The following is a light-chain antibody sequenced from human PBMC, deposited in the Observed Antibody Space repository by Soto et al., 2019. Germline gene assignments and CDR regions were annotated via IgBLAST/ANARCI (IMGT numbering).Light chain of an antibody. J-gene: IGKJ1*01. CDR1: QSISTY. Sequence: DIQMTQCPSSLSASVGARVTITCRASQSISTYLNWYQQKPGKAPKLLMHAASSLDRGVPSRFSGSGSGTDFTLTISSLQPEDCATYYCQQSYRTPRTFGQGTKVDIK. CDR2: AAS. V-gene: IGKV1-39*01. CDR3: QQSYRTPRT.